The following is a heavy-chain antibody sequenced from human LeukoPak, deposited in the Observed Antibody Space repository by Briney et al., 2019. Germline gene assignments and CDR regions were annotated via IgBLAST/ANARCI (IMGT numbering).Heavy chain of an antibody. Sequence: GGSLRLSCAASGFTFSSYAMSWVRQAPGKGLEWVSTISSGGSTYYADSVKGRFTISRDNSKNTLYLQMNSLRAGDTAVYYCARDLIAAAAYYFDYWGQGTLVTVSS. D-gene: IGHD6-13*01. J-gene: IGHJ4*02. CDR2: ISSGGST. V-gene: IGHV3-23*01. CDR3: ARDLIAAAAYYFDY. CDR1: GFTFSSYA.